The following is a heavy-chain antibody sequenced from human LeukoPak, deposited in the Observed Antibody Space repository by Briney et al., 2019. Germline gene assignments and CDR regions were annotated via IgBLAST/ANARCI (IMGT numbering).Heavy chain of an antibody. CDR3: AREINAIRAFDY. D-gene: IGHD5-12*01. Sequence: PGGSLRLSCAASGFTFSSYSMNWVRQAPGKGLEWVSYISSSSSTIYYADSVKGRFTISRDNAKNSLYLQMNSLRAEDTAVYYCAREINAIRAFDYWGREPWSPSPQ. J-gene: IGHJ4*02. V-gene: IGHV3-48*01. CDR2: ISSSSSTI. CDR1: GFTFSSYS.